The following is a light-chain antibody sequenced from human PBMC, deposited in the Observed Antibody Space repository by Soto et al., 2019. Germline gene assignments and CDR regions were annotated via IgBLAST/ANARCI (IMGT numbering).Light chain of an antibody. V-gene: IGKV3-15*01. CDR1: QSVSNN. Sequence: EIVMTQFPATLSVSPGERATLSCRASQSVSNNLAWYQQNPGQAPRLLIYGASTRATGIPARFSGSGSGTEFTLTISSLQSEHFAVYYCQHYNNWSWTFGQGTNVEIK. CDR2: GAS. CDR3: QHYNNWSWT. J-gene: IGKJ1*01.